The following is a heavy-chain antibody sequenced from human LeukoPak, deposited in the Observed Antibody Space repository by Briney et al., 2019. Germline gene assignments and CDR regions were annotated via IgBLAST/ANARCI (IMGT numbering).Heavy chain of an antibody. CDR3: ALRFLEWLLYIDY. V-gene: IGHV1-69*13. D-gene: IGHD3-3*01. CDR1: GGTFSSYA. Sequence: ASVKVSCKASGGTFSSYAISWVRLAPGQGLEWMGGIIPIFGTANYAQKFQGRVTITADESTSTAYMELSSLRSEDTAVYYCALRFLEWLLYIDYWGQGTLVTVSS. J-gene: IGHJ4*02. CDR2: IIPIFGTA.